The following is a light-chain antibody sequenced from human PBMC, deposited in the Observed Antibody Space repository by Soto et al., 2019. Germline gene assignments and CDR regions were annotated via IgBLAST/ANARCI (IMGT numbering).Light chain of an antibody. Sequence: QSALTQPPSASGSPGQSVTISCTGTSSDAGGYDYVSWYQQYPGKAPKLMIYEVTMRPSGVPDRLSGSKSGNTASLTVSGRQAEDERDYYCSTYAGSYTYVFGTETKVTVL. CDR3: STYAGSYTYV. CDR2: EVT. CDR1: SSDAGGYDY. J-gene: IGLJ1*01. V-gene: IGLV2-8*01.